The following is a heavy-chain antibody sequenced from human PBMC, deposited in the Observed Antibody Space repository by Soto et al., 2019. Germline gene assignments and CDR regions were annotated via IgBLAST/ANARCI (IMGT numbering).Heavy chain of an antibody. V-gene: IGHV1-69*01. CDR3: AGDGYCSSTSCYTDWYFDL. J-gene: IGHJ2*01. CDR2: IIPIFGTA. CDR1: GGTFSSYA. Sequence: QVQLVQSGAEVKKPGSSVKVSCKASGGTFSSYAISWVRQAPGQGLEWMEGIIPIFGTANYAQKFQGRVTITADESTSTAYMELSSLRSEDTAVYYCAGDGYCSSTSCYTDWYFDLWGRGTLVTVSS. D-gene: IGHD2-2*02.